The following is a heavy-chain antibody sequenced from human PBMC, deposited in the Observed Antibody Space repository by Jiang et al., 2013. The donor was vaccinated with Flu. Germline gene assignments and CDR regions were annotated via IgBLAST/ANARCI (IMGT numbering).Heavy chain of an antibody. D-gene: IGHD4-11*01. CDR3: ARNDYRRGWYGSWFDS. CDR1: GGSFTTYY. J-gene: IGHJ5*01. Sequence: LLKPSETLSLTCAVYGGSFTTYYWSWIRQSPGGGLEWIGETNHKRRATYNPSLESRVSISVDARRSQVSLTVASVTAADTGXYYCARNDYRRGWYGSWFDSWGQGILVTVSS. V-gene: IGHV4-34*01. CDR2: TNHKRRA.